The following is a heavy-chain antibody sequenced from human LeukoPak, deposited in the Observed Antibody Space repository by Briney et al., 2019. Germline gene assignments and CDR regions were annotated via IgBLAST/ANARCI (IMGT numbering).Heavy chain of an antibody. D-gene: IGHD1-26*01. CDR3: ARYLVGTNPGRY. J-gene: IGHJ4*02. CDR2: ISGTGGST. V-gene: IGHV3-23*01. Sequence: GGSLRLSCAASGFTFSSYPMSWVRQAPGKGLEWVSVISGTGGSTYYADSVKGRFTISRDNSKNTVYLQMNSLRAEDTAVYYCARYLVGTNPGRYWGQGTLVTVSS. CDR1: GFTFSSYP.